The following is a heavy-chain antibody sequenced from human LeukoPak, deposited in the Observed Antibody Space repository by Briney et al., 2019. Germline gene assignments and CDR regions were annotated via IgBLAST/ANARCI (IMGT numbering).Heavy chain of an antibody. CDR3: ASGTTGIVSHFDY. CDR1: GGSISSYC. Sequence: SETLSLTCTVSGGSISSYCWSWIRQPPGKGLEWIGYIYYSGSTNYNPSLKSRVTISVDTSKNQFSLKLSSVTAADTAVYYCASGTTGIVSHFDYWGQGTLVTVSS. CDR2: IYYSGST. V-gene: IGHV4-59*08. D-gene: IGHD1-1*01. J-gene: IGHJ4*02.